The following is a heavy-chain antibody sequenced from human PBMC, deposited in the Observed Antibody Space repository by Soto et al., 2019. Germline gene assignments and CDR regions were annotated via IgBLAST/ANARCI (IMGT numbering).Heavy chain of an antibody. J-gene: IGHJ4*02. D-gene: IGHD3-3*01. CDR1: GFTLSSYA. Sequence: GGSLRLSCAASGFTLSSYAMSWVRQAPGKGLEWVPAISGSGGSTYYADSVKGRFTISRDNSKNTLYLQMNSLRAEDTAVYYCATDCPEDATWSGYLLGGDYWGQGTLVTVSS. CDR3: ATDCPEDATWSGYLLGGDY. V-gene: IGHV3-23*01. CDR2: ISGSGGST.